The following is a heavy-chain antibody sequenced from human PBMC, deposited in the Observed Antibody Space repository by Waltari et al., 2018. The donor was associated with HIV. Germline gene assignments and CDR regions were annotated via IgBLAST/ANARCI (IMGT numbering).Heavy chain of an antibody. J-gene: IGHJ4*02. Sequence: EVQLVESGGGLVQPGGSLRLSCAASGFTFSSYWMHWVRQAPGKGLVVVARIKCGGSSTNYADSVKGRFTISRDNAKNTVYLQMNSLRAEDTALYYCASLYNYVWGSPPPFDYWGQGTLVTVSS. CDR3: ASLYNYVWGSPPPFDY. CDR1: GFTFSSYW. V-gene: IGHV3-74*01. D-gene: IGHD3-16*01. CDR2: IKCGGSST.